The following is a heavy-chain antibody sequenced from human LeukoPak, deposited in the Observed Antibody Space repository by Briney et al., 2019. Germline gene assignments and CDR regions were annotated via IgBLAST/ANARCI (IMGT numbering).Heavy chain of an antibody. D-gene: IGHD2-15*01. CDR1: GGSVSSGSYY. CDR2: IYYSGTT. CDR3: ARDEGYCSGGSCYRAEFFQH. V-gene: IGHV4-61*01. J-gene: IGHJ1*01. Sequence: SETLSPTCTVSGGSVSSGSYYWSWIRQPPGKGLEWIGYIYYSGTTNYNPSLQSRVTISVDTSKNQFSLKLSSVTAADTAVYYCARDEGYCSGGSCYRAEFFQHWGQGTLVTVSS.